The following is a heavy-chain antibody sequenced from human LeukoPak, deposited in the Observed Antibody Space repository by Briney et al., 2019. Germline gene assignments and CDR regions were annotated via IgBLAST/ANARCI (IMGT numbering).Heavy chain of an antibody. V-gene: IGHV4-39*01. CDR2: IHYSGST. D-gene: IGHD2-21*01. CDR3: AREEASVGDY. Sequence: SETLSLACTVSGGSISSNSHYWAWIRQPPGKGLEWIGSIHYSGSTFYSPSLKSRVTISVDTSKNQFSLILTSVTASDTAVYYCAREEASVGDYWGQGILVTVSS. J-gene: IGHJ4*02. CDR1: GGSISSNSHY.